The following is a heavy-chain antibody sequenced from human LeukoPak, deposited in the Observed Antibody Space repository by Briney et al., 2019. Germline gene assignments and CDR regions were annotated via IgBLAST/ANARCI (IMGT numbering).Heavy chain of an antibody. V-gene: IGHV3-30-3*01. J-gene: IGHJ5*02. D-gene: IGHD6-13*01. CDR3: ARGGSWISYNWFDP. CDR2: ISYDGSNK. CDR1: GFTFSSYA. Sequence: GGSLRLSCAASGFTFSSYAMHWVRQAPGKGLEWVAVISYDGSNKYYADSVKGRFTISRDNAKNPLYLQMNSLRAEDTAVYYCARGGSWISYNWFDPWGQGTLVTVSS.